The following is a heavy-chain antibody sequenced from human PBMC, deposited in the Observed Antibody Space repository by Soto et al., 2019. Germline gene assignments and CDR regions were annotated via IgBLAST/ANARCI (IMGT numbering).Heavy chain of an antibody. D-gene: IGHD3-22*01. CDR2: IDPSGGIT. CDR1: GYSFTNFH. J-gene: IGHJ4*02. CDR3: ARDLIGHDNYETIGYYFDH. V-gene: IGHV1-46*01. Sequence: PSVKVSCKASGYSFTNFHIHWVRQAPGQGLEWMGMIDPSGGITRDAQRLQGRITMTRDASTSTVYMELRSLTSEDTAVYYCARDLIGHDNYETIGYYFDHWGQGTLVTVSS.